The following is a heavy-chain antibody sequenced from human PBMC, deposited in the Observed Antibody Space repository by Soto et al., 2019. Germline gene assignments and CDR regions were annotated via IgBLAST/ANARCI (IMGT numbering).Heavy chain of an antibody. CDR3: ARAVHTMVQGVRFRVDQ. Sequence: QVQLVQSGAEMKKPGASVKVSCESSGYTFTAYYIHWVRQAPGHGLEWMGWINPNGGGTKYAQKCQGRVTMTRDTSINTADMELTRLTSDETAVYYCARAVHTMVQGVRFRVDQWGQGSLVTISA. V-gene: IGHV1-2*02. J-gene: IGHJ4*02. D-gene: IGHD3-10*01. CDR2: INPNGGGT. CDR1: GYTFTAYY.